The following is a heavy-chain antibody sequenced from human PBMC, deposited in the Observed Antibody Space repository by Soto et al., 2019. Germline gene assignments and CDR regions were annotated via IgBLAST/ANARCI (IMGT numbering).Heavy chain of an antibody. D-gene: IGHD6-19*01. CDR1: GYTFTSYY. CDR3: ARDPFGRSGWIDY. Sequence: GASVKVSCKASGYTFTSYYMHWVRQAPGQGLEWMGVINPSAGTTSYAQKLQGRVTMTTDTSTSTAYMELRSLRSDDTAVYYCARDPFGRSGWIDYWGQGTLVTVSS. CDR2: INPSAGTT. V-gene: IGHV1-46*01. J-gene: IGHJ4*02.